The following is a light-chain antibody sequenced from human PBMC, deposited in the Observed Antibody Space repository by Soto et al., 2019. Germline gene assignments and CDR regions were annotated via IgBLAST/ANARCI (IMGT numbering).Light chain of an antibody. CDR2: DAS. CDR3: QQYNSYSPLT. V-gene: IGKV1-5*01. CDR1: QSITNW. J-gene: IGKJ3*01. Sequence: DIQMTQSPSTLSASVGDGVTITCRASQSITNWLAWYQQKPGKAPKLLVSDASSLESGVPSRFSGSGSGTEFTLTISSLQPDDFATYYCQQYNSYSPLTFXPGTKADIK.